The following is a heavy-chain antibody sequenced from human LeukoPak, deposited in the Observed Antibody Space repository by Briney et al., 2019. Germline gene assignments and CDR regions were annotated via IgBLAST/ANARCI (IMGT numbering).Heavy chain of an antibody. CDR3: ARDPPSPGIAAAGDY. CDR1: GYTFTSYG. CDR2: ISAYNGNT. J-gene: IGHJ4*02. V-gene: IGHV1-18*01. D-gene: IGHD6-13*01. Sequence: ASVKVSCKASGYTFTSYGISWVRQAPGQGLEWMGWISAYNGNTNYAQKLQGRVTMTTDTSTSTAYMELRSLRSDDTAVYYCARDPPSPGIAAAGDYWGQGTLVTVSS.